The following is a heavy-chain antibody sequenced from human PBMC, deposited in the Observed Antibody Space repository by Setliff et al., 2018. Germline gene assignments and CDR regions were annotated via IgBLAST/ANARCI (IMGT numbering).Heavy chain of an antibody. J-gene: IGHJ4*02. CDR3: ARGRGPDIVVTIPGDY. CDR1: GYTFTSSG. CDR2: ISPYSGKT. Sequence: ASVKVSCKASGYTFTSSGINWVRQAPGQGLEWVGWISPYSGKTDYAQKFQGRVIMTIDSSTTTAYMELKNLRSDGTAVYFCARGRGPDIVVTIPGDYWGQGTQVTVSS. V-gene: IGHV1-18*01. D-gene: IGHD2-15*01.